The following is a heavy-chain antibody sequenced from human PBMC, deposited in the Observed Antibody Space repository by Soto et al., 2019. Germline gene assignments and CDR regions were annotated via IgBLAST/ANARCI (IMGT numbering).Heavy chain of an antibody. Sequence: QVQLVESGGGLVRPGGSLRLSCEPSGFTFRDYYMTWFRQAPGKGLEWLSYIDSSTKYTNYADSVKGRFTISRDNAKNSLYLQMNSLRADDTAVYYCAREYYYTMDVWGQGTMVSVSS. CDR3: AREYYYTMDV. CDR2: IDSSTKYT. J-gene: IGHJ6*02. CDR1: GFTFRDYY. V-gene: IGHV3-11*05.